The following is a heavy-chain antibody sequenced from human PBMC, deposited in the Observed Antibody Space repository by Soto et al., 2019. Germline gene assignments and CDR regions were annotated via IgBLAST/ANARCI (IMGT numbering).Heavy chain of an antibody. Sequence: QVQLQEAGPGLVKPSETLSLSCTVSGGSVSSGSYYWSWIRQPPGKGLEWIGYIYYSGSTNYNPSLKSRVTISVDTSKNQFSRRLNSVTAADTAVYYCAIANILTGYYIAMDVWGQGTTLTVSS. D-gene: IGHD3-9*01. CDR2: IYYSGST. CDR1: GGSVSSGSYY. V-gene: IGHV4-61*01. J-gene: IGHJ6*02. CDR3: AIANILTGYYIAMDV.